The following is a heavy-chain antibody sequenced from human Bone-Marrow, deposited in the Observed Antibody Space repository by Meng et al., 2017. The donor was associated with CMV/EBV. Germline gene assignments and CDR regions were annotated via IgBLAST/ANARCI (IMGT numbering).Heavy chain of an antibody. V-gene: IGHV3-74*01. J-gene: IGHJ4*02. D-gene: IGHD1-26*01. Sequence: ETLSLTCAASGFTFSSYWMHWVRQAPGKGLVWVSRINSDGSSTSYADSVKGRFTISRDNAKNTLYLQMNSLRAEDTAVYYCARAFGAHDYWGQGTLVTVSS. CDR3: ARAFGAHDY. CDR2: INSDGSST. CDR1: GFTFSSYW.